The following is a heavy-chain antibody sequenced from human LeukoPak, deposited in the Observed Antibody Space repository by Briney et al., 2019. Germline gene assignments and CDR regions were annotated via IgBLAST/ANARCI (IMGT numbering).Heavy chain of an antibody. Sequence: SQTLSLTCIVSGGSISSHYWNWIRQPPGKGLEYIGYIYYSGSTDYNPSLKNRVTISLDTSKNQFSLSLTSVTAADTAVYYCARRSGVLDSRDSRYYFDHWGQGTLVTVSS. J-gene: IGHJ4*02. CDR3: ARRSGVLDSRDSRYYFDH. D-gene: IGHD3-22*01. CDR2: IYYSGST. V-gene: IGHV4-59*11. CDR1: GGSISSHY.